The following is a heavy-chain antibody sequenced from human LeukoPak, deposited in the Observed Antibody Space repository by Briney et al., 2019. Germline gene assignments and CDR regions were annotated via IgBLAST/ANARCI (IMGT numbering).Heavy chain of an antibody. Sequence: SETLSLTCTVSGVSISSYYWSWIRQPPGKGLEWIGYIYYSGSTNYNPSLKSRVTISVDTSKNQFSLKLSSVTAADTAVYYCARWYYAKRAFDIWGQGTMVTVSS. CDR3: ARWYYAKRAFDI. V-gene: IGHV4-59*08. J-gene: IGHJ3*02. CDR1: GVSISSYY. CDR2: IYYSGST. D-gene: IGHD2-8*01.